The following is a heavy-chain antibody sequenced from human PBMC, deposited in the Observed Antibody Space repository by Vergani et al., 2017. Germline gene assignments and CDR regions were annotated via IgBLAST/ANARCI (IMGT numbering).Heavy chain of an antibody. CDR1: GYSFTNYW. V-gene: IGHV5-51*01. Sequence: EVQLVQSGAEVKKPGESLKISCQISGYSFTNYWNGWVRQMPGKGLEWMGIIHPADSDTRYSPSFQGQVTISVDKSISTAYLQRRSLRASDSAMYYCARLYGRDSSGSKYFDYWGQGTLVTVSS. CDR3: ARLYGRDSSGSKYFDY. D-gene: IGHD3-22*01. J-gene: IGHJ4*02. CDR2: IHPADSDT.